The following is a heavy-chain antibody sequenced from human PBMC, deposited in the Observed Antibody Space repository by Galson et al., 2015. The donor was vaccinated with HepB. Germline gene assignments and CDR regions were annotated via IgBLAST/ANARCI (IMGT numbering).Heavy chain of an antibody. CDR2: FDPEDGET. V-gene: IGHV1-24*01. CDR3: ATALSSGWFVWFDP. CDR1: GYTLTELS. Sequence: SVKVSCKVSGYTLTELSMHWVRQAPGKGLEWMGGFDPEDGETIYAQKFQGRVTMTEDTSTDTAYMELSSLRSEDTAVYYCATALSSGWFVWFDPWGQGTLVTVSS. J-gene: IGHJ5*02. D-gene: IGHD6-19*01.